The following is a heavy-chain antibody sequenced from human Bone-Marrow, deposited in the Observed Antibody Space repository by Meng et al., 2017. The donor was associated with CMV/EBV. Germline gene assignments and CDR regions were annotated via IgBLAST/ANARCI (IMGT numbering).Heavy chain of an antibody. CDR2: INPSGGST. J-gene: IGHJ4*02. Sequence: QVRLGRSGLEGIQRGASLTIACKASGYTFTSYYMHWVRQAPGQGLEWMGIINPSGGSTSYAQKFQGRVTMTRDTSTSTVYMELSSLRSEDTAVYYCARVSVIGGDNDYWGQGTLVTVSS. V-gene: IGHV1-46*01. CDR3: ARVSVIGGDNDY. D-gene: IGHD2-21*02. CDR1: GYTFTSYY.